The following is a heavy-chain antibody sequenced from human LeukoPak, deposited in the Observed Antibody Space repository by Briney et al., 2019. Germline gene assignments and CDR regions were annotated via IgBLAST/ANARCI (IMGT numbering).Heavy chain of an antibody. CDR3: AKELRGYSYGLRNNWFDP. V-gene: IGHV3-30*18. D-gene: IGHD5-18*01. Sequence: GGSLRLSCAASGFTFSSYGMYWVRQAPGKGLEWVAVISYDGSNKYYADSVKGRFTISRDNSKNTLYLQMNSLRAEDTAVYYCAKELRGYSYGLRNNWFDPWGQGTLVTVSS. CDR2: ISYDGSNK. J-gene: IGHJ5*02. CDR1: GFTFSSYG.